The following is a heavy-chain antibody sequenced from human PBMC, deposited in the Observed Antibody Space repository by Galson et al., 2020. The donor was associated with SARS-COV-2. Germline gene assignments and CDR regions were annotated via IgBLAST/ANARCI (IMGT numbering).Heavy chain of an antibody. Sequence: ETSDTLSLTCAVSGDSINSGRYAWSWIRQPPGKGLEWIGYIYDSGNTHYSPSLKSRVTISVDRSKNQFSLQLSSVTAADTAVYYCARDSYDSSGYYHYAFDIWGQGTMVTVSS. J-gene: IGHJ3*02. D-gene: IGHD3-22*01. CDR2: IYDSGNT. CDR3: ARDSYDSSGYYHYAFDI. V-gene: IGHV4-30-2*01. CDR1: GDSINSGRYA.